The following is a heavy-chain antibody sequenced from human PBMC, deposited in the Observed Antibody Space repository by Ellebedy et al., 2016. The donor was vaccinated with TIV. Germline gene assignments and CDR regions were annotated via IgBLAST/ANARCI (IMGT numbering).Heavy chain of an antibody. V-gene: IGHV1-69*13. Sequence: AASVKVSCKASGGTFSSYAISWVRQAPGQGLEWMGGIIPIFGTANYAQKFQGRVTITADESTSTAYMELSSLRSEDTAVYYCARGIMITFGGVIANDAFDIWGQGTMVTVSS. D-gene: IGHD3-16*02. J-gene: IGHJ3*02. CDR2: IIPIFGTA. CDR1: GGTFSSYA. CDR3: ARGIMITFGGVIANDAFDI.